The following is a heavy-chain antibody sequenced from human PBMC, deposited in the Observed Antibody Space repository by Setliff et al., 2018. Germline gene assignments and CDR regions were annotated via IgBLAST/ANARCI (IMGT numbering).Heavy chain of an antibody. V-gene: IGHV4-39*07. CDR2: IYNTGIT. J-gene: IGHJ6*03. Sequence: SETLSLTCNVSGDSIRNYGHYWAWIRQPPGKGLEWIGYIYNTGITYYNPSLKSRVTISLDTSKNQFSLSLTSVTAEDTAVYYCARMSGFQYIDVWDKGTTVTVS. CDR3: ARMSGFQYIDV. CDR1: GDSIRNYGHY. D-gene: IGHD3-3*01.